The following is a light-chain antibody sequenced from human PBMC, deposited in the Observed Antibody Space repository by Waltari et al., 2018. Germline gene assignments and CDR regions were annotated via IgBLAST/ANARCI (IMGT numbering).Light chain of an antibody. CDR3: QYGYGTPLT. Sequence: DIQMTQSPSSLSASVGDRVTITCRASENVNNYLNWYQQKPGKAPKLLIYKASTLQSGVPSRFSGSGSGTDYAFTISSLQSEDVATYYCQYGYGTPLTFGGGTKVEIK. V-gene: IGKV1-39*02. J-gene: IGKJ4*01. CDR1: ENVNNY. CDR2: KAS.